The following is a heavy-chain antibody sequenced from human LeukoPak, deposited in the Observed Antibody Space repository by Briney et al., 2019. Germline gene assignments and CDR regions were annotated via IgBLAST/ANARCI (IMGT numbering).Heavy chain of an antibody. J-gene: IGHJ3*02. CDR1: GFTFSSYS. V-gene: IGHV3-48*01. CDR2: ISSSSSTI. CDR3: ARVTTVDAFDI. Sequence: PGGSLRLSCAASGFTFSSYSMNWVRQAPGKGLEWVSYISSSSSTIYYADSVKGRFTISRDNAKNSLYLQMNSLRAEDTAVYYCARVTTVDAFDIWGQGTMVTVSS. D-gene: IGHD4-17*01.